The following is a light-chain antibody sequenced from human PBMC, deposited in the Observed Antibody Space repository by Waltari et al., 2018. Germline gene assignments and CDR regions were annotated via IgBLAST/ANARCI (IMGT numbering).Light chain of an antibody. Sequence: QSALTQPPSASGSPGQSVTISCTGTSSDVGNYNFVSWYHQHPGKAPKLIIYGVSKRPSGVPDRFSGSKSGNTASLTVSGLQAEDEADYYCTSYAGSNNLGVFGGGTKLTVL. CDR2: GVS. J-gene: IGLJ3*02. CDR3: TSYAGSNNLGV. CDR1: SSDVGNYNF. V-gene: IGLV2-8*01.